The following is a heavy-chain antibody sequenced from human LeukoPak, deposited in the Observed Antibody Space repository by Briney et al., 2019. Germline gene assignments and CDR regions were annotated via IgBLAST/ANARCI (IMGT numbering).Heavy chain of an antibody. CDR1: GLIFNTYW. CDR2: IKPDGSEG. CDR3: ATDWGNVYHFDY. J-gene: IGHJ4*02. D-gene: IGHD3-16*01. Sequence: GGSLRLSCAASGLIFNTYWMSWVRQTPGKGLEWVANIKPDGSEGYNMDSVKGRFTISRDNAKKLLFLQMHSLRDEDTAVYYCATDWGNVYHFDYWGQGILVTVSS. V-gene: IGHV3-7*01.